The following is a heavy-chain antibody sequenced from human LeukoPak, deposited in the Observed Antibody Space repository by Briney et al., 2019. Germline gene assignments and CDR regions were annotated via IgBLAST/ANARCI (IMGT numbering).Heavy chain of an antibody. D-gene: IGHD3-22*01. J-gene: IGHJ4*02. V-gene: IGHV4-39*07. CDR1: GGSISSSSYY. CDR2: IYYSGST. CDR3: ARDGLPDSSGYYRDY. Sequence: SETLSLTCTVSGGSISSSSYYWGWIRQPPGKGLEWIGSIYYSGSTYYNPSLKSRVTISVDTSKNQFSLKLSSVTAADTAVYYCARDGLPDSSGYYRDYWGQGTLVTVSS.